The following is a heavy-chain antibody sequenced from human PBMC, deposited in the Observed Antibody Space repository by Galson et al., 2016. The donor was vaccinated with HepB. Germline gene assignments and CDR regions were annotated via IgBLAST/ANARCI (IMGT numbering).Heavy chain of an antibody. J-gene: IGHJ4*02. CDR3: TTGRDFWGSGSYYNLH. CDR1: GFRFSYAW. V-gene: IGHV3-15*01. D-gene: IGHD3-10*01. CDR2: MKSKTDRGTT. Sequence: SLRLSCAASGFRFSYAWMRWVRQAPGKGLEWVGRMKSKTDRGTTDYPAPVKGRFTISRDDSKNTVYLQMNSLKTEYTALYYCTTGRDFWGSGSYYNLHWGQGTLVTVSS.